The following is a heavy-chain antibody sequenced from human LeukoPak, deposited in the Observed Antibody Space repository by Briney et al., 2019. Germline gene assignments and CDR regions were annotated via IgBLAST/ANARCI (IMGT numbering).Heavy chain of an antibody. D-gene: IGHD2/OR15-2a*01. V-gene: IGHV4-61*02. J-gene: IGHJ6*03. CDR1: GGSISSGSYS. Sequence: SQTLSLTCTVSGGSISSGSYSWSWIRQPAGKGLEWIRRIYTNGSINYNPSLNSRVNISADTSKNQFSLNLSSVTAADTAMYYCMRDLLHLNPNYYFYMDVWGKGTTVTVSS. CDR3: MRDLLHLNPNYYFYMDV. CDR2: IYTNGSI.